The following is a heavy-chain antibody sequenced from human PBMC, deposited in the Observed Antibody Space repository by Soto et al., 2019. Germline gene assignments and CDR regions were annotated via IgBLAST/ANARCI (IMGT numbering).Heavy chain of an antibody. J-gene: IGHJ5*02. Sequence: SETLSLTCTVSGGSISSGGYYWSWIRQHPGKGLEWIGEINYRGSTYYNPSLKSRVAISVDTALTQFSLKLRSVTAADTAIYYCAKYQWNPGAFDPWGPGTQVTVSS. CDR3: AKYQWNPGAFDP. V-gene: IGHV4-31*03. D-gene: IGHD6-19*01. CDR1: GGSISSGGYY. CDR2: INYRGST.